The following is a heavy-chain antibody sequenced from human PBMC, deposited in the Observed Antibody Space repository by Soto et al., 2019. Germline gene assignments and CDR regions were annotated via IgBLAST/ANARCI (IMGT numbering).Heavy chain of an antibody. CDR2: IYYSGTT. V-gene: IGHV4-59*08. Sequence: SETLSLTCAVYGGSFSGNYWIWIRQPPGKGLEWIGYIYYSGTTNYNPSLKSRVTISIDTSKKQFSLKLSSVTAADTAVYYCARPYSTAWYDAFDIWGRGTMVTVSS. J-gene: IGHJ3*02. CDR1: GGSFSGNY. CDR3: ARPYSTAWYDAFDI. D-gene: IGHD6-19*01.